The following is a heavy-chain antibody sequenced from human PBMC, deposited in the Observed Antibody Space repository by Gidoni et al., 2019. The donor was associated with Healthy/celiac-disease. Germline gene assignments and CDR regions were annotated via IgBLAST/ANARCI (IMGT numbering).Heavy chain of an antibody. V-gene: IGHV4-34*01. CDR1: GGSFSGYY. Sequence: QVQLQQWGAGLLKPSETLSLTCAVYGGSFSGYYWSWIRQPPGKGLEWIGEINHSGSTNYNPSLKSRVTISVDTSKNQFSLKLSSVTAADTAVYYCARGRPYCGGDCYPIHPYFDYWGQGTLVTVSS. CDR2: INHSGST. J-gene: IGHJ4*02. D-gene: IGHD2-21*02. CDR3: ARGRPYCGGDCYPIHPYFDY.